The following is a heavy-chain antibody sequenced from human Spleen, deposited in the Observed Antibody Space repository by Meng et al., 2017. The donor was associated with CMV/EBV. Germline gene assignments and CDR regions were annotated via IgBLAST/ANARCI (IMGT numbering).Heavy chain of an antibody. CDR3: ARSPYDTLPDY. J-gene: IGHJ4*02. CDR2: IYSGGST. D-gene: IGHD5-12*01. Sequence: GGSLRLSCAASGITVGNNYMSWVRQAPGKGLEWVSVIYSGGSTYYADSVKGRFTISRDNSKNTLYLQMNSLRAEDTAVYYCARSPYDTLPDYWGQGTLVTVSS. V-gene: IGHV3-66*02. CDR1: GITVGNNY.